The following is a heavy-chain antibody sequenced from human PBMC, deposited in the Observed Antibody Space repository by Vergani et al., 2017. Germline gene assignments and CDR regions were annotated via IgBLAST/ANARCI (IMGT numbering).Heavy chain of an antibody. CDR2: ISSSSSYI. CDR3: AKRVSGGGFDY. CDR1: GFTFSSYR. Sequence: EVQLVESGGGLVKPGGSLRLSCAASGFTFSSYRMNWVRQAPGKGLEWVSSISSSSSYINYADSVKGRFPISRDNAKNSLYLQMNSLRAEDTAVYYCAKRVSGGGFDYWGQGTLVTVSS. V-gene: IGHV3-21*01. J-gene: IGHJ4*02. D-gene: IGHD1-26*01.